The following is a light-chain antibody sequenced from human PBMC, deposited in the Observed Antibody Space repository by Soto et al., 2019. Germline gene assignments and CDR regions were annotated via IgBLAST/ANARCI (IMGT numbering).Light chain of an antibody. CDR1: NIGSKS. CDR3: QVWDISSGHVV. V-gene: IGLV3-21*01. Sequence: SYELTQPPSVSVAPGKTASVACGGSNIGSKSVHWYQKKLGQAPVLVMYYDSDRPSGIPERFSGSNSGNTATLTISRVEAGDEADYYCQVWDISSGHVVFGGGTKLTVL. J-gene: IGLJ3*02. CDR2: YDS.